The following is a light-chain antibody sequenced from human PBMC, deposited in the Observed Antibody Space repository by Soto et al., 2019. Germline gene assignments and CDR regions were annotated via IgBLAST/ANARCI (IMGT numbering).Light chain of an antibody. V-gene: IGLV1-40*01. CDR3: QSYDSSLSGSRV. CDR2: GNS. J-gene: IGLJ1*01. Sequence: QSVLTQPPSVSGAPGQRVTISCTGSSSNIGAGYGVHWYQRLPGTAPKLLIYGNSNRPSGVPDRFSGSKSGTSASLAITGLQAEDEADYYCQSYDSSLSGSRVFGTGTKVTVL. CDR1: SSNIGAGYG.